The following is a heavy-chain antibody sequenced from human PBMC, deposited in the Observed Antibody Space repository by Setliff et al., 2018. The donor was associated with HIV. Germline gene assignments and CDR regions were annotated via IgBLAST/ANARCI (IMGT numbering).Heavy chain of an antibody. D-gene: IGHD3-16*01. J-gene: IGHJ3*02. Sequence: ASVKVSCKAPGFSFSRHYMHWVRQAPGEGLEWVAMINPSDGIPSYAQKFQDRVVVTRDTSRSIVYMELSSLLSEDTAVYFCTRAFPPMIPAAFDIWGLGTRVTVSS. CDR2: INPSDGIP. V-gene: IGHV1-46*01. CDR1: GFSFSRHY. CDR3: TRAFPPMIPAAFDI.